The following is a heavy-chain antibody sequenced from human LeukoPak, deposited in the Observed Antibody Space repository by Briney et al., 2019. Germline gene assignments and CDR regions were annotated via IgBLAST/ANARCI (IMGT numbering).Heavy chain of an antibody. Sequence: GGPLRLSCAASGFTFSSYAMNWVRQAPGEGLEWVSAISGSGGSTYYADSVKGRFTISRDNSKNTLYLQMNSLRAEDTAVYYCAKGGLSIWHWFDPWGQGTLVTVSS. CDR3: AKGGLSIWHWFDP. V-gene: IGHV3-23*01. CDR1: GFTFSSYA. CDR2: ISGSGGST. J-gene: IGHJ5*02. D-gene: IGHD3-3*02.